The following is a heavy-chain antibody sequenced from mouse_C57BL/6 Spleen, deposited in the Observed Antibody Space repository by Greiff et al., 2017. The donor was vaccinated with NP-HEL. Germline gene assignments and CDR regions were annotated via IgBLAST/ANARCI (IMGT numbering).Heavy chain of an antibody. CDR1: GYTFTSYW. CDR2: IDPSDSYT. V-gene: IGHV1-69*01. CDR3: ARSDYYGSSYWYFDV. J-gene: IGHJ1*03. D-gene: IGHD1-1*01. Sequence: VQLQQSGAELVMPGASVKLSCKASGYTFTSYWMHWVKQRPGQGLEWIGEIDPSDSYTNYNQKFKGKSTLTVDKSSSTAYMQLSSLTSEDSAVYYWARSDYYGSSYWYFDVWGTGTTVTVSS.